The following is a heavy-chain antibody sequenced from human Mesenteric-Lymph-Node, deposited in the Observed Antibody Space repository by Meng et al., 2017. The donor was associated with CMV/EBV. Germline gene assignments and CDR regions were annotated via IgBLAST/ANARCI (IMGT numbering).Heavy chain of an antibody. Sequence: GSLRLSCTVSGDSVRSGSFYWSWIRQPPGKGLEWIGSINYTGRTNYNPSLKSRVTVSVDTSKNQFSLRLTSVTAADTAVYYCAREIYFDFWSGYPDGLDIWGQGTMVTVSS. J-gene: IGHJ3*02. CDR3: AREIYFDFWSGYPDGLDI. V-gene: IGHV4-61*01. CDR2: INYTGRT. CDR1: GDSVRSGSFY. D-gene: IGHD3-3*01.